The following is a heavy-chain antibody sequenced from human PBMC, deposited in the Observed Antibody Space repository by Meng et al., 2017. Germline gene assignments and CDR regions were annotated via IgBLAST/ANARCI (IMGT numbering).Heavy chain of an antibody. D-gene: IGHD4-11*01. J-gene: IGHJ4*02. CDR1: GFTFSSYG. Sequence: GESLKISCAASGFTFSSYGMHWVRQAPGKGLEWVAVIWYDGSNKYYADSVKGRFTISRDNSKNTLYLQMNSLRAEDTAVYYCARSNGDYFDYWGQGTLVTVSS. CDR3: ARSNGDYFDY. V-gene: IGHV3-33*01. CDR2: IWYDGSNK.